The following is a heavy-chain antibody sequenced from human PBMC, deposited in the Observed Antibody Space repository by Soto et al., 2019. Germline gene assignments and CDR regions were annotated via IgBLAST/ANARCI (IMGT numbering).Heavy chain of an antibody. D-gene: IGHD2-2*01. CDR1: GFTFSSYS. CDR2: ISSSSSYI. V-gene: IGHV3-21*01. CDR3: ARDCSSTSCIDAFDI. Sequence: EVQLVESGGGLVKPGGSLRLSCAASGFTFSSYSMNWVRQAPGKGLEWVSSISSSSSYIYYPDSVKGRFTNSRDNAKNWLYLQMNSLRAGDTAVYYCARDCSSTSCIDAFDIWGQGTMVTVSS. J-gene: IGHJ3*02.